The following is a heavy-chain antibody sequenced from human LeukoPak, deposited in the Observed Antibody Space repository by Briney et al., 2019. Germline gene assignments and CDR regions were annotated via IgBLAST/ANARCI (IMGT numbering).Heavy chain of an antibody. Sequence: GASVKVSCKASGYTFTSYAMHWARQAPGQRLEWMGWINTGNGNTKYSQEFRGRVTITRDTSASTAYMELSSLRSDDMAVYYCARVVRYSGGPLTDLLPYYFDYWGQGTLVTVSS. V-gene: IGHV1-3*03. CDR1: GYTFTSYA. D-gene: IGHD6-19*01. CDR2: INTGNGNT. CDR3: ARVVRYSGGPLTDLLPYYFDY. J-gene: IGHJ4*02.